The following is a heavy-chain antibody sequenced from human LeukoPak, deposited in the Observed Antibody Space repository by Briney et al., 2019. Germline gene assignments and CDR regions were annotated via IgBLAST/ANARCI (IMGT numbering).Heavy chain of an antibody. CDR2: ISYDGSNK. Sequence: GGSLRLSCAASGFTFSSYAMHWVRQAPGKGLEWVAVISYDGSNKYYADSVKGRFTISRDNSKNTLYLQMNSLRAEDTAVYYCASVDCGGDCYGAFDIWGQGTMATVSS. CDR3: ASVDCGGDCYGAFDI. J-gene: IGHJ3*02. CDR1: GFTFSSYA. V-gene: IGHV3-30*04. D-gene: IGHD2-21*02.